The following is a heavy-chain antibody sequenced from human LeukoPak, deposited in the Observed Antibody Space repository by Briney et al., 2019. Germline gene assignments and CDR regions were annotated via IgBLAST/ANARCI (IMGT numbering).Heavy chain of an antibody. D-gene: IGHD3-10*01. CDR3: ARVGRPKWDIWFGVKWFDP. CDR1: GGSFSGYY. CDR2: INHSGST. Sequence: SETLSLTCAVYGGSFSGYYWSWIRQPPGKGLKWIGEINHSGSTNYNPSLKSRVTMSVDTSKNQFSLKLSSVTAADTAVYYCARVGRPKWDIWFGVKWFDPWGQGTLVTVSS. V-gene: IGHV4-34*10. J-gene: IGHJ5*02.